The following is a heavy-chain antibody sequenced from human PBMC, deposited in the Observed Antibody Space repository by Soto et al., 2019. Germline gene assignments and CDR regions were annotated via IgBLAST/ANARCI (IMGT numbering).Heavy chain of an antibody. Sequence: QVQLVQSGAEVRKPGASVTVSCRSSGDSFNDYYIHWVRQAPGQGLEWMGWINPNGGVTKYAQKFQGWVSMTRDTSIRTVYMQLSRVRSDDTAVYYCARESGGATATLDYYYFYMDVCGTGTTVTVSS. CDR1: GDSFNDYY. CDR2: INPNGGVT. D-gene: IGHD5-12*01. V-gene: IGHV1-2*04. CDR3: ARESGGATATLDYYYFYMDV. J-gene: IGHJ6*03.